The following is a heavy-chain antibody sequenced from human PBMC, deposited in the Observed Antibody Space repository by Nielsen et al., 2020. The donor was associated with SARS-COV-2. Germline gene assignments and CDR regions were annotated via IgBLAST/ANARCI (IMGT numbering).Heavy chain of an antibody. J-gene: IGHJ4*02. CDR1: GFTFDDYA. D-gene: IGHD6-13*01. CDR3: AKDAPPHSSSWRQIDY. V-gene: IGHV3-43*02. CDR2: ISGDGGST. Sequence: GGSLRLSCAASGFTFDDYAMHWVRQAPGKGLEWVSLISGDGGSTYYADSVKGRFTISRDNSKNSLYLQMNSLRTEDTALYYCAKDAPPHSSSWRQIDYWGQGTLVAVSS.